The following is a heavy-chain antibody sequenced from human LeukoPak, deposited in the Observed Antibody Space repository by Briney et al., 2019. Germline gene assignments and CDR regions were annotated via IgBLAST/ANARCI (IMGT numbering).Heavy chain of an antibody. D-gene: IGHD2-15*01. CDR3: ARSRLGYCSGGSCYKVFRSSLFDY. J-gene: IGHJ4*02. V-gene: IGHV1-69*13. Sequence: SVKVSCKASGGTFSSYAISWVRQAPGQGLEWMGGIIPIFGTANYAQKLQGRVTITADESTSTAYMELSSLRSEDTAVYYCARSRLGYCSGGSCYKVFRSSLFDYWGQGTLVTVSS. CDR1: GGTFSSYA. CDR2: IIPIFGTA.